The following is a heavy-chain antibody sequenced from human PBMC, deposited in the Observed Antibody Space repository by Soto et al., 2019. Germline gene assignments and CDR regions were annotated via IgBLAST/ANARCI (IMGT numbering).Heavy chain of an antibody. D-gene: IGHD1-26*01. Sequence: ASVKVSCKASGGTFSSYAISWVRQAPGQGLEWMGWINPNSGGTNYAQKFQGWVTMTRDTSISTAYMELSRLRSDDTAVYYCAREDPEWELDFWGQGTLVTVSS. CDR2: INPNSGGT. CDR3: AREDPEWELDF. CDR1: GGTFSSYA. V-gene: IGHV1-2*04. J-gene: IGHJ4*02.